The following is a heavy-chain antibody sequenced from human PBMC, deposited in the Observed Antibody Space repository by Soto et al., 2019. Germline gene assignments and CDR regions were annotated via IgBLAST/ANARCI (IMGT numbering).Heavy chain of an antibody. J-gene: IGHJ2*01. Sequence: ASVKVSCKASGYPFTCYYMHWVLQAPGQGLEWMGWINPNSGGTNYAQKFQGWVTMTRDTSISTAYMELSRLRSDDTAVYYCARETTVSSQSYWYFDLWGRGTLVTVSS. CDR3: ARETTVSSQSYWYFDL. D-gene: IGHD4-17*01. CDR2: INPNSGGT. CDR1: GYPFTCYY. V-gene: IGHV1-2*04.